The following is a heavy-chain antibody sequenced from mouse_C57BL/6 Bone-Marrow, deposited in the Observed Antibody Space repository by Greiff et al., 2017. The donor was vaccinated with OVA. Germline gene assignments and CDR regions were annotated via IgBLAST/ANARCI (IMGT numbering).Heavy chain of an antibody. J-gene: IGHJ1*03. Sequence: EVQRVESGGGLVKPGGSLKLSCAASGFTFSSYAMSWVRQTPEKRLEWVATISDGGSYTYYPDNVKGRFTISRDNAKNNLYLQMSHLKSEDTAMYYCARVVLLLDWYFDVWGTGTTVTVSS. CDR2: ISDGGSYT. CDR1: GFTFSSYA. D-gene: IGHD1-1*01. CDR3: ARVVLLLDWYFDV. V-gene: IGHV5-4*01.